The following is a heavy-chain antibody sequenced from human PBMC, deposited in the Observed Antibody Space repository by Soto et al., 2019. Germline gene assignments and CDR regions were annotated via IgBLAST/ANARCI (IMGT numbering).Heavy chain of an antibody. CDR2: IKHSGST. CDR1: GVSFSDYY. D-gene: IGHD6-6*01. Sequence: QILLQQWGAGLLKPSETLSLTCAVYGVSFSDYYWSWIRQPPGKGLEWIGEIKHSGSTNYNPSLKSRVTISVDTSKNQFSLKLSSVTAADTAGYYCARTSRFDYWGQGTLVTVSS. CDR3: ARTSRFDY. J-gene: IGHJ4*02. V-gene: IGHV4-34*01.